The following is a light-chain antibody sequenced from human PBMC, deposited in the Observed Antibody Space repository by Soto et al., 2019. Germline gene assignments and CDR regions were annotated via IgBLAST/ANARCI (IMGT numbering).Light chain of an antibody. V-gene: IGKV2-28*01. Sequence: EIVMTQSPLSLPVTPGEPASISCKSSQSLLHSNGYNYLDWYLQQPGQSPQLLIYSGSNRASGVHDRFSGSRSGRDFTVEISRVEAEDVAVYYCMQALQSPFTFGRGTKVDIK. J-gene: IGKJ3*01. CDR3: MQALQSPFT. CDR2: SGS. CDR1: QSLLHSNGYNY.